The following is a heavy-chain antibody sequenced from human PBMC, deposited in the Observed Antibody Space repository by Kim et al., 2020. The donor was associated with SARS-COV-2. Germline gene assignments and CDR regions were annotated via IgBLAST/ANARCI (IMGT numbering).Heavy chain of an antibody. Sequence: GGSLRLSCAVSGFTFSSYWMHWVRQAPGKGLVWVSRINGDGTTTTYADSVKGRFTISRDNAKNTLFLQVNSLSADDTAVYYCTRGVGQLVAYGLDQWGPG. V-gene: IGHV3-74*01. J-gene: IGHJ1*01. CDR2: INGDGTTT. CDR1: GFTFSSYW. CDR3: TRGVGQLVAYGLDQ. D-gene: IGHD6-6*01.